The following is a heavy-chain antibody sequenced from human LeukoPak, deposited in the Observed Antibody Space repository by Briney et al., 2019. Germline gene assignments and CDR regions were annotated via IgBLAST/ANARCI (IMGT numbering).Heavy chain of an antibody. J-gene: IGHJ6*02. CDR2: IYPGDSDT. CDR1: GYSFTSYW. D-gene: IGHD4-17*01. Sequence: GESLKISCKGSGYSFTSYWIGWVRQMPGKGLEWMGIIYPGDSDTRYSPSFQGQVTISADKSISTDYLQWSSLKASDTAMYYCARGMTTVTGYYYGMDVWGQGTTVTVSS. CDR3: ARGMTTVTGYYYGMDV. V-gene: IGHV5-51*01.